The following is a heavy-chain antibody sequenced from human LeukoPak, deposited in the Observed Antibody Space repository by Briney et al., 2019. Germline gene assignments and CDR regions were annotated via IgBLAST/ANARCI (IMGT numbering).Heavy chain of an antibody. Sequence: GSLRLSCAASGFTFSSYSMNWVRQPPGKGLEWIGEINHGGSTNYNPSLKSRVTISVDTSKNQFSLKLSSVTAADTAVYYCARGGGNTYNLSKSRFDYWGQGTLVTVSS. J-gene: IGHJ4*02. CDR3: ARGGGNTYNLSKSRFDY. CDR2: INHGGST. CDR1: GFTFSSYS. D-gene: IGHD3-16*01. V-gene: IGHV4-34*01.